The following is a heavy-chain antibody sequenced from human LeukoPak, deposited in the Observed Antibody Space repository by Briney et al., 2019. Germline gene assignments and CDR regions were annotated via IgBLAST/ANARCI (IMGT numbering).Heavy chain of an antibody. CDR3: GTRRHEGEWLLYYYGMDV. CDR1: GYTLTELS. J-gene: IGHJ6*02. D-gene: IGHD3-3*01. Sequence: ASVKVSCKVSGYTLTELSMHWVRQAPGKGLEWMGGFDPEDGETIYAQKFQGRVTMTEDTSTGTAYMELSSLRSEDTAVYYCGTRRHEGEWLLYYYGMDVWGQGTTVTVSS. CDR2: FDPEDGET. V-gene: IGHV1-24*01.